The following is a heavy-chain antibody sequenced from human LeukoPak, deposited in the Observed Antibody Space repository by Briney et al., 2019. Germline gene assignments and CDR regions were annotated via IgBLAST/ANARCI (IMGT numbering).Heavy chain of an antibody. CDR1: GFTFSSYW. V-gene: IGHV3-74*01. CDR3: AKDTYPDAFDI. D-gene: IGHD2-2*01. Sequence: AGGSLRLSCAASGFTFSSYWMHWVRQAPGKGLVWVSRINTDGRTTTYADSVKGRFTISRDNAKNTLYLQMNSLRAEDTAVYYCAKDTYPDAFDIWGRGTMVTVSS. J-gene: IGHJ3*02. CDR2: INTDGRTT.